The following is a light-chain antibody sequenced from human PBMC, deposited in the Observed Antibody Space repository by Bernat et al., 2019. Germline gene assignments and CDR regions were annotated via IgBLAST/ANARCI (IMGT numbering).Light chain of an antibody. CDR1: QSVSSK. Sequence: ETVMTQSLATLSVSPGERATLSCRASQSVSSKLAWYQQKPGQAPRLLIYAASTRAIGIPARFSGSGSGTEFTLTISSLQSEDLAVYYCQQYNNWPPYTFGQGTNLEIK. CDR2: AAS. V-gene: IGKV3-15*01. CDR3: QQYNNWPPYT. J-gene: IGKJ2*01.